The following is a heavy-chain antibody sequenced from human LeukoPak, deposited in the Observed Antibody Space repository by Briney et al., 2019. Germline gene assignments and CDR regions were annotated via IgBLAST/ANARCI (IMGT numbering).Heavy chain of an antibody. CDR3: ARERGYYDNSGYLPTTYFQH. V-gene: IGHV3-7*01. Sequence: GGSLRLSCAASGFTFSVYWMGWVRQAPGKGLEWVANIKQDVSEKYYVDSVKGRFTISRDNAKSSLFLQLNSLRAEDTAVYYCARERGYYDNSGYLPTTYFQHWGQGTLVTVSS. D-gene: IGHD3-22*01. CDR2: IKQDVSEK. J-gene: IGHJ1*01. CDR1: GFTFSVYW.